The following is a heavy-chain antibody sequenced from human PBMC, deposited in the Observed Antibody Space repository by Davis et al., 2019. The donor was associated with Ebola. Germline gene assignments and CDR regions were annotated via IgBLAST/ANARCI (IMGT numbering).Heavy chain of an antibody. CDR2: IYYSGST. V-gene: IGHV4-39*01. CDR3: ARRGQLAQGGWFDP. J-gene: IGHJ5*02. Sequence: PSETLSLTCTVSGGSISSSSYYWGWIRQPPGKGLEWIGSIYYSGSTYYNPSLKSRVTISVDTSKNQFSLKLSSVTAADTAVYYCARRGQLAQGGWFDPWGQGTLVTVSS. D-gene: IGHD6-6*01. CDR1: GGSISSSSYY.